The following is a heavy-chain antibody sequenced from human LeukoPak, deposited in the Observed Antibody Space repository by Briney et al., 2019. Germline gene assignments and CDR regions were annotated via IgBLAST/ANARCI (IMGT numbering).Heavy chain of an antibody. Sequence: SETLSLTCTVSGGSISSSSYYWGWIRQPPGKGLEWIGSIYYSGSTYYNPSLKSRVTISVDTSNNQFSLKLSSVTAADTAVYYCARAYSSSWYFNWFDPWGQGTLVTVSS. CDR2: IYYSGST. D-gene: IGHD6-13*01. V-gene: IGHV4-39*07. CDR1: GGSISSSSYY. CDR3: ARAYSSSWYFNWFDP. J-gene: IGHJ5*02.